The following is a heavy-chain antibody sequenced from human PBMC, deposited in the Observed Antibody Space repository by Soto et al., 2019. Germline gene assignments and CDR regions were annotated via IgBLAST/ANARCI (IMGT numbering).Heavy chain of an antibody. CDR1: GYGFTSYW. CDR2: IYPGDSDT. Sequence: GESLKISCKGSGYGFTSYWIGWVRQMPGKGLEWMGIIYPGDSDTRYSPSFQGQVTISADKSISTAYLQWSSLKASDTAMYYCARIADIVVVPAAMIDAFDIWGQGTMVTVSS. V-gene: IGHV5-51*01. J-gene: IGHJ3*02. D-gene: IGHD2-2*01. CDR3: ARIADIVVVPAAMIDAFDI.